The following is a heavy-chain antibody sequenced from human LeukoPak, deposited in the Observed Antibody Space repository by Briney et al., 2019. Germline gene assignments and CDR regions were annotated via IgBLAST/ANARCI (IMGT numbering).Heavy chain of an antibody. CDR2: IRSKAYGGTT. CDR1: GFTFSSYW. V-gene: IGHV3-49*04. J-gene: IGHJ5*02. CDR3: TREGQQLVLDWFDP. D-gene: IGHD6-13*01. Sequence: GGSLRLSCAASGFTFSSYWMSWVRQAPEKGLEWVGFIRSKAYGGTTEYAASVKGRFTISRDDSKSIAYLQMNSLKTEDTAVYYCTREGQQLVLDWFDPWGQGTLVTVSS.